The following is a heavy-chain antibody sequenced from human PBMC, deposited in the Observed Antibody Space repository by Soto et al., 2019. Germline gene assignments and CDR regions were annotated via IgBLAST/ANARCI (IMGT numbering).Heavy chain of an antibody. V-gene: IGHV3-30-3*01. J-gene: IGHJ5*02. D-gene: IGHD6-13*01. CDR2: ISSDGSNK. Sequence: QVQLVESGGGVVQPGRSLRLSCAASGFTFSSYPVHWVRQAPGKGLEWVAVISSDGSNKYYADSVKGRFTISRDNSKNTLYLHMNSLRTEDTAVYYCARDVPGGQQLVGWFDPWGQGTLVTVSS. CDR1: GFTFSSYP. CDR3: ARDVPGGQQLVGWFDP.